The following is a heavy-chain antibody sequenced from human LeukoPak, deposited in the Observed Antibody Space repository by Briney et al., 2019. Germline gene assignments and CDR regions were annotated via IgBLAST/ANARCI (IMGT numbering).Heavy chain of an antibody. D-gene: IGHD2-15*01. CDR3: TRHSDCSGGSCHSD. CDR2: IRSKANSYAT. Sequence: GGSLKLSCAASGFTFSGSAMHWVRRASGKGLEWVGRIRSKANSYATAYVASVKGKFTISRDDSKNTAYLQMNSLKTEDTAVYYCTRHSDCSGGSCHSDWGQGTLVTVSS. CDR1: GFTFSGSA. J-gene: IGHJ4*02. V-gene: IGHV3-73*01.